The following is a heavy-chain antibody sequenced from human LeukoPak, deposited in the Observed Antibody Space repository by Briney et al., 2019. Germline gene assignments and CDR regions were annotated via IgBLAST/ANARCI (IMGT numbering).Heavy chain of an antibody. D-gene: IGHD3-22*01. CDR1: GGTFSSYA. CDR3: AREDSSGFYDY. Sequence: ASVKVSCKASGGTFSSYAISWVRQAPGQGLEWMGGIIPIFGSANYAQKFQGRVTITADESTSTAYMELSSLRSEDTAVYYCAREDSSGFYDYWGQGTLVTVSS. J-gene: IGHJ4*02. CDR2: IIPIFGSA. V-gene: IGHV1-69*01.